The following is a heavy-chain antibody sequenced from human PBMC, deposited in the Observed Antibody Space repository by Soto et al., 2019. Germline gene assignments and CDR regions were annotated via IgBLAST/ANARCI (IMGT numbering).Heavy chain of an antibody. CDR1: GVSISSSY. D-gene: IGHD4-17*01. J-gene: IGHJ5*02. CDR3: ARDSTRCCWFDP. V-gene: IGHV4-59*01. CDR2: IYNSGST. Sequence: SETLSLTCTVSGVSISSSYWSWIRQAPGKGLEWIGYIYNSGSTNYNPSLRSRVTVSADTSKNQLSLKLSSVTAADTAVYYCARDSTRCCWFDPWGQGTPVTVSS.